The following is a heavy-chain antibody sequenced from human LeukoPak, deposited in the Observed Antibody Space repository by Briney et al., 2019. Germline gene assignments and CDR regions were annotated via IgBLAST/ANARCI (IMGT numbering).Heavy chain of an antibody. D-gene: IGHD3-22*01. J-gene: IGHJ6*04. CDR3: ARDRRTYYYDSSGYSDV. Sequence: ASVKVSCKASGYTFTGYYMHWVRQAPGQGLEWMGWINPNNGGTNYAQKFQGRVTMTRDTSISTAYMELSRLRSDDTAVYYCARDRRTYYYDSSGYSDVWGKGTTVTVSS. CDR1: GYTFTGYY. V-gene: IGHV1-2*02. CDR2: INPNNGGT.